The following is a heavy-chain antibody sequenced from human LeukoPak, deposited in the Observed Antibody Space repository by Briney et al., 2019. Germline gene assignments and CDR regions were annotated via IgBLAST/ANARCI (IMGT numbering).Heavy chain of an antibody. V-gene: IGHV3-30*03. Sequence: GGSLRLSCAASGFTVTTAGVHWVRQALDKGLEWVAVITYDGSERHNGDSVEGRFTISRDSFKNTLHLQMNSMRAEDTAVYYCARDVRVGAHPSDYWGQGTLVTVSS. D-gene: IGHD1-26*01. CDR3: ARDVRVGAHPSDY. CDR2: ITYDGSER. CDR1: GFTVTTAG. J-gene: IGHJ4*02.